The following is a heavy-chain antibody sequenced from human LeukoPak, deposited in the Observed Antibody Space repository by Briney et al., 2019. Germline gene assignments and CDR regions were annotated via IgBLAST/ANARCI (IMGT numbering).Heavy chain of an antibody. D-gene: IGHD3-22*01. CDR1: GFTFSSYG. CDR2: ISGSGGST. CDR3: AKPRTYYYDSSGYYRGGDAFDI. V-gene: IGHV3-23*01. J-gene: IGHJ3*02. Sequence: GGSLRLSCAASGFTFSSYGMSWVRQAPGKGLEWVSAISGSGGSTYYADSVKGRFTISRDNSKNTLYLQMNSLRAEDTAVYYCAKPRTYYYDSSGYYRGGDAFDIWGQGTMVTVSS.